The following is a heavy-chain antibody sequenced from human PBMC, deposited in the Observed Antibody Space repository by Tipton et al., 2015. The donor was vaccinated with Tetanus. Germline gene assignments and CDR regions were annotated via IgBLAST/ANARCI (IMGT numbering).Heavy chain of an antibody. Sequence: TLSLTCTVSGGSMSTYYWSWIRQPPGKGLEWIGYVYYTGSTDYNPSLKSRVTISVDTSKNQFSLKLTSVTAADTAVYYCARRLIQNLFDPWGQGTLVTVSS. CDR3: ARRLIQNLFDP. J-gene: IGHJ5*02. CDR2: VYYTGST. CDR1: GGSMSTYY. D-gene: IGHD2-8*01. V-gene: IGHV4-59*12.